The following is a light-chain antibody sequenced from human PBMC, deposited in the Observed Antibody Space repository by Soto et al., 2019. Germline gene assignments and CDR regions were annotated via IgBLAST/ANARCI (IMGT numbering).Light chain of an antibody. V-gene: IGKV1-5*01. J-gene: IGKJ2*01. CDR1: QSISSW. CDR2: DAS. Sequence: DLQMTQSPSTLSASVGDRVTITCRASQSISSWLAWYQQKPGKAPKLLIYDASILESGVPSRFSGSGSGPECTLTINSLQPDDFATYYCHQYNSYSHTYGQGTKLEIK. CDR3: HQYNSYSHT.